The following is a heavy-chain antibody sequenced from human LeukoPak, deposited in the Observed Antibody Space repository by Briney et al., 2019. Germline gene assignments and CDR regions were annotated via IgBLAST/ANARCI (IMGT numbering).Heavy chain of an antibody. D-gene: IGHD3-16*02. Sequence: ASVKVSCKASGYTFTSYDINWVRQATGQGLEWMGWMNPNSGNTGYAQKFQGRVTMTGDTSISTAYMEVSRLRSDDTAVYYCARSEGENYVWGSYRSWGQGTLVTVSS. CDR1: GYTFTSYD. J-gene: IGHJ4*02. V-gene: IGHV1-8*01. CDR3: ARSEGENYVWGSYRS. CDR2: MNPNSGNT.